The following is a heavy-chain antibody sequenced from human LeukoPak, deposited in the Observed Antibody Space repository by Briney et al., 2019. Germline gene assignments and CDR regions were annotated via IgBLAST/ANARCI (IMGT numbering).Heavy chain of an antibody. J-gene: IGHJ5*02. Sequence: PGGSLRLSCAASGFTFSSYGMHWVRQAPGKGLEWVSAISGSGGSTYYADSVKGRFTISRDNSKNTLYLQMNSLRAEDTAVYYCAKQVTLEDWFDPWGQGTLVTVSS. V-gene: IGHV3-23*01. CDR2: ISGSGGST. D-gene: IGHD1-1*01. CDR3: AKQVTLEDWFDP. CDR1: GFTFSSYG.